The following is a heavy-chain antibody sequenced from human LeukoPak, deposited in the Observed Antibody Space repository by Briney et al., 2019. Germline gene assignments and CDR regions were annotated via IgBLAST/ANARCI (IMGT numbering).Heavy chain of an antibody. J-gene: IGHJ4*02. Sequence: SETLSLTCAVYGGSFSGYYWSWIRQPPGKGLEWIGEINHSGSTNYNPSLKSRVTISVDTSKNQFSLKLSSVTAADTAVYYCARQPCGGDCYSDYWGQGTLVTVSS. CDR1: GGSFSGYY. V-gene: IGHV4-34*01. CDR2: INHSGST. CDR3: ARQPCGGDCYSDY. D-gene: IGHD2-21*02.